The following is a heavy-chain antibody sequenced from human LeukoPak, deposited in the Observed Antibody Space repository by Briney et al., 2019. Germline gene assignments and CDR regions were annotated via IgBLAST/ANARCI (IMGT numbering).Heavy chain of an antibody. CDR1: GFTFSSYG. J-gene: IGHJ3*02. CDR2: ISYDGSNK. V-gene: IGHV3-30*18. CDR3: AKDLKELEPYAFDI. D-gene: IGHD1-1*01. Sequence: PGGSLRLSCAASGFTFSSYGMHWVRQAPGKGLEWVAVISYDGSNKYYADSVKGRFTISRDNSKSTLYLQMNSLRAEDTAVYYCAKDLKELEPYAFDIWGQGTMVTVSS.